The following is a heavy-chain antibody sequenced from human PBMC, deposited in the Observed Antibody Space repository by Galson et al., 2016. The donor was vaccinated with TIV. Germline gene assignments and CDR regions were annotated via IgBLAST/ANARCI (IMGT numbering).Heavy chain of an antibody. Sequence: SVKVSCKASGVTFSSYAISWVRQAPGQGLEWMGGLIPMFGITNYAQRFQGRVTITADGSTSTAYMGLSGLRSEDTAVYYCARSNRYTFCYMAVWGQGTTVTVSS. CDR1: GVTFSSYA. CDR2: LIPMFGIT. V-gene: IGHV1-69*13. D-gene: IGHD3-16*02. CDR3: ARSNRYTFCYMAV. J-gene: IGHJ6*03.